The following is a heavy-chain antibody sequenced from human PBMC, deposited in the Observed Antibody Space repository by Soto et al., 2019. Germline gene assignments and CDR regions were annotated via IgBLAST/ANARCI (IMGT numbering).Heavy chain of an antibody. CDR1: GSTFSNYA. D-gene: IGHD3-16*01. CDR3: ARDGGSHGPSYFDS. Sequence: VQLVESGGGVVQPGMSLRLSCAASGSTFSNYAMHWVRQAPGKGPEWVAVIWYDGSNKYYGESVKGRFSIYRDNSKNTLYLDINSLRTEDTAVYYCARDGGSHGPSYFDSWGQGSLVIVSS. V-gene: IGHV3-33*01. CDR2: IWYDGSNK. J-gene: IGHJ4*02.